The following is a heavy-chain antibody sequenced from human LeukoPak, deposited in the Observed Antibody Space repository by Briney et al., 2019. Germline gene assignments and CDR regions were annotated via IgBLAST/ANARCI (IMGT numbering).Heavy chain of an antibody. Sequence: PSETLSLTCTVSGGSIGSYYWSWIRQPPGKGLEWIGYIYYSGSTNYNPSLKSRVTISVDTSKNQFSLKLSSVTAADTAVYYCARHAGYSTDFPDYWGQGTLVTVSS. CDR2: IYYSGST. CDR3: ARHAGYSTDFPDY. J-gene: IGHJ4*02. D-gene: IGHD6-13*01. V-gene: IGHV4-59*08. CDR1: GGSIGSYY.